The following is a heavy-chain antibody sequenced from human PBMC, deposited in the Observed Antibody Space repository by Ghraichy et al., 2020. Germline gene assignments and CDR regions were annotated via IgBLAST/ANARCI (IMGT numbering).Heavy chain of an antibody. CDR2: IYYSGST. J-gene: IGHJ4*02. D-gene: IGHD1-26*01. V-gene: IGHV4-61*01. Sequence: SETLSLTCTVSGGSVSSGSYYWSWIRQPPGKGLEWIGYIYYSGSTNYNPSLKSRVTISVDTSKNQFSLKLSSVTAVDTAVYYCAGWELLADFDYWGQGTLVTVSS. CDR3: AGWELLADFDY. CDR1: GGSVSSGSYY.